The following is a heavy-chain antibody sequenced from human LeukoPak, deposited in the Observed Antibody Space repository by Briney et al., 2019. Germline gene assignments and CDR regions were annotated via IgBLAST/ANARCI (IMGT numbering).Heavy chain of an antibody. CDR3: AKDSAAPISITMVRGRWYFDY. V-gene: IGHV3-23*01. CDR2: ISGSGGNT. J-gene: IGHJ4*02. Sequence: PGGSLRLSCAVSGFSFSSYAMSWVRQAPGKGLEWVSAISGSGGNTYYADSVKGRFTISRDNSKNTLYLQIHSLRAEDTAVYYCAKDSAAPISITMVRGRWYFDYWGQGTLVTVSS. D-gene: IGHD3-10*01. CDR1: GFSFSSYA.